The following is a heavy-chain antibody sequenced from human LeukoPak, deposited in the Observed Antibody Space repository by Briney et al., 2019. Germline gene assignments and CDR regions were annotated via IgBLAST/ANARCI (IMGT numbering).Heavy chain of an antibody. D-gene: IGHD4-23*01. Sequence: SETLSLTCTVSGGSISSSSYYWGWIRQPPGKGLEWIGSIYYSGSTYYNPSLKSRVTISVDTSKNQFSLKLSSVTAADTAVYYCARIAVATQGDAFDLWGRGTLVTVSS. CDR1: GGSISSSSYY. J-gene: IGHJ3*01. CDR3: ARIAVATQGDAFDL. V-gene: IGHV4-39*07. CDR2: IYYSGST.